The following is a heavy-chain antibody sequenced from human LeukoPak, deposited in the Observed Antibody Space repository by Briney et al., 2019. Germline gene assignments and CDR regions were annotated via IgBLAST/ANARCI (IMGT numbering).Heavy chain of an antibody. J-gene: IGHJ6*03. V-gene: IGHV4-4*07. CDR3: AREPQSVVVPAAIGYYYYYYMDV. CDR2: IYTSGST. Sequence: SETLSLTCTVSGGSISSYYWSWIRQPAGKGLEWIGRIYTSGSTNYNPSLKSRVTMSVDTSKNQFSLKLSSVTAADTAVYYCAREPQSVVVPAAIGYYYYYYMDVWGKGTTVTVSS. D-gene: IGHD2-2*02. CDR1: GGSISSYY.